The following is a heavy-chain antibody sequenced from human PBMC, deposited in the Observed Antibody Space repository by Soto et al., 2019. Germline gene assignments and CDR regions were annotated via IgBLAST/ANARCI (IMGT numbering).Heavy chain of an antibody. D-gene: IGHD2-8*02. CDR3: AKDTGRGYGMDV. CDR2: ISYDGSNK. Sequence: LRLSCAASGFTFSSYGMHWVRQAPGKGLEWVAVISYDGSNKYYADSVKGRFTISRDNSKNTLYLQMNSLRAEDTAVYYCAKDTGRGYGMDVWGQGTTVTVSS. CDR1: GFTFSSYG. V-gene: IGHV3-30*18. J-gene: IGHJ6*02.